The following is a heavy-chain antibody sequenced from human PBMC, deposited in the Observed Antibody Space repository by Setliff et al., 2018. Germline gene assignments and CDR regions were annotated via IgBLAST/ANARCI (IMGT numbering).Heavy chain of an antibody. CDR1: GFTFNTFA. CDR2: IWFDGSKE. J-gene: IGHJ4*02. Sequence: GGSLRLSCAASGFTFNTFAMHWVRQAPGTGLEWLALIWFDGSKEYYADSVKGRFSISRDNSKNTAYLEMNSLRVEDTAVYYCAKRGDSSSWLEYWGQGTLVTVSS. D-gene: IGHD6-13*01. CDR3: AKRGDSSSWLEY. V-gene: IGHV3-33*06.